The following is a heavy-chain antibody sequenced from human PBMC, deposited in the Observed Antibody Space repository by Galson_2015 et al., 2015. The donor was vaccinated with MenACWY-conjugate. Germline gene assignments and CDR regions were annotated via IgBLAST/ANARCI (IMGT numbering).Heavy chain of an antibody. J-gene: IGHJ4*02. V-gene: IGHV3-30*01. CDR1: GFTFNMYS. CDR3: ARVGQERRTLFPNFDG. Sequence: SLRLSCAASGFTFNMYSLNWIRQAPGKGLEWVAVISYDGKDKFYGDSVKGRFIILRDNSKNTVYLQMNSLRGEDTGVYFCARVGQERRTLFPNFDGSGQGTRVTVSS. CDR2: ISYDGKDK. D-gene: IGHD1-1*01.